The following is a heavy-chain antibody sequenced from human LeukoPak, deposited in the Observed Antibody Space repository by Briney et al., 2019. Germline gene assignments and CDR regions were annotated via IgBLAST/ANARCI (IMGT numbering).Heavy chain of an antibody. D-gene: IGHD3-22*01. CDR2: IRYDGSNK. Sequence: PGGSLRLSCAASGFTFSSYGMHWVRQAPGKGLEWVAFIRYDGSNKYYADSVKGRFTISRDNSKNTLYLQMNSLRAEDTAVYYCAKDRPMLVPYDSSGYPDYWGQGTLVTVSS. CDR3: AKDRPMLVPYDSSGYPDY. CDR1: GFTFSSYG. J-gene: IGHJ4*02. V-gene: IGHV3-30*02.